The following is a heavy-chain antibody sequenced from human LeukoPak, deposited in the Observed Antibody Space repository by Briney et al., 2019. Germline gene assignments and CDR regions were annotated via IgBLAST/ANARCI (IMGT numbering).Heavy chain of an antibody. Sequence: PGGSLRLTCAASGFTFSSYAMHWVRQAPGKGLEWVAVISYDGSNKYYADSVKGRFTISRDNSKNTLYLQMNSLRAEDTAVYYCARDYYDSSGNWGQGTLVTVSS. V-gene: IGHV3-30*04. CDR1: GFTFSSYA. CDR3: ARDYYDSSGN. J-gene: IGHJ4*02. D-gene: IGHD3-22*01. CDR2: ISYDGSNK.